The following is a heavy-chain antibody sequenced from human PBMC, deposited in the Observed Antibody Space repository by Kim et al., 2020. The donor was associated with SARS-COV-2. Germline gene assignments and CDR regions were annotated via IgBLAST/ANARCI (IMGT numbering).Heavy chain of an antibody. CDR3: ARGLNLRKSGFDP. CDR2: INHSGST. V-gene: IGHV4-34*01. D-gene: IGHD3-16*01. CDR1: GGSFSGYY. Sequence: SETLSLTCAVYGGSFSGYYWSWIRQPPGKGLEWIGEINHSGSTNYNPSLKSRVTISVDTSKNQFSLKLSSVTAADMAVYYCARGLNLRKSGFDPWGQGTLVTVSS. J-gene: IGHJ5*02.